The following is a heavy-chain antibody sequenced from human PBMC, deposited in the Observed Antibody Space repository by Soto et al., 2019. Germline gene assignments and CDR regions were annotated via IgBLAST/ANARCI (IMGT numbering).Heavy chain of an antibody. Sequence: GGSLRLTWAASGFTLSSDAMTWVSQAPGKGLEWVSAISGSGISTYYADSVKGRFTISRDNSKNTLYLQMNSLRAEDTAVYYCAKEEAFSSGWATIDSWGQGTLVTVSS. CDR1: GFTLSSDA. CDR2: ISGSGIST. D-gene: IGHD6-19*01. J-gene: IGHJ4*02. CDR3: AKEEAFSSGWATIDS. V-gene: IGHV3-23*01.